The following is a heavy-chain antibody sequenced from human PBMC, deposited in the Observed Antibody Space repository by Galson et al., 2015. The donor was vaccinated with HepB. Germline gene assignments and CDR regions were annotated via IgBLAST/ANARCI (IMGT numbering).Heavy chain of an antibody. J-gene: IGHJ4*02. D-gene: IGHD6-13*01. CDR3: ARDADSSRWYEDY. V-gene: IGHV3-11*06. Sequence: SLRLSCAVSGFTFSDYYMSWIRQAPGKGLEWVSYISSSSSYTNYADSVKGRFTISRDNAKNSLYLQMNSLRPGDTAVYYCARDADSSRWYEDYWGQGTLVTVSS. CDR2: ISSSSSYT. CDR1: GFTFSDYY.